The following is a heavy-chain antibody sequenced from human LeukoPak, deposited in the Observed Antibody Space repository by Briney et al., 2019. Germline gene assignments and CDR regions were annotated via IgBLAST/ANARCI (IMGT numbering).Heavy chain of an antibody. J-gene: IGHJ5*02. V-gene: IGHV4-39*07. CDR1: GGSISSSKYY. Sequence: PSETLSLTCTVSGGSISSSKYYWGWIRQPPGKGLEWIGEINHSGSTNYNPSLKSRVTVSVDTSKNQFSLKLSSVTAADTAVYYCARKVMATIGRFDPWGQGTLVTVSS. CDR2: INHSGST. CDR3: ARKVMATIGRFDP. D-gene: IGHD5-24*01.